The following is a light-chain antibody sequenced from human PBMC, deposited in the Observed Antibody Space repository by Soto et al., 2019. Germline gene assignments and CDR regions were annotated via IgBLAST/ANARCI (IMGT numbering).Light chain of an antibody. Sequence: QSVLAQPASVSGSPGQSITISCTGASGYVGTYSLVSWYQQHPGKAPKVVIYEGHKRPSGVPDRFSGSTSVNTASLTISGLQAEDEADYYCSSYSSSSTLVFGTGTKVTVL. CDR2: EGH. J-gene: IGLJ1*01. CDR1: SGYVGTYSL. CDR3: SSYSSSSTLV. V-gene: IGLV2-14*02.